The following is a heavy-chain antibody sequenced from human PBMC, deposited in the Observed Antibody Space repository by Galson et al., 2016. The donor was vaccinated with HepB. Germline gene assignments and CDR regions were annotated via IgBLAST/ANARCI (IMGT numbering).Heavy chain of an antibody. CDR1: GFTFSSFG. J-gene: IGHJ6*02. Sequence: SLRLSCATSGFTFSSFGMHWVRQAPGKGLEWVAVSWYDGANNYYADSVKGRVTISRDRSKNTLYLQLDSLRAEDTAVYYCAKAGTYYYYGLDVWGLGTTVTVSS. V-gene: IGHV3-33*03. CDR2: SWYDGANN. D-gene: IGHD1-26*01. CDR3: AKAGTYYYYGLDV.